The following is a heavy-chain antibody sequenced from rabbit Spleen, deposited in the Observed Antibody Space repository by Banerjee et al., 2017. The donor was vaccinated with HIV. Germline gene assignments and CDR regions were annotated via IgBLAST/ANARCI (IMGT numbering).Heavy chain of an antibody. CDR2: IDTGSGDT. CDR1: GFSFSSSYY. J-gene: IGHJ4*01. V-gene: IGHV1S40*01. D-gene: IGHD4-1*01. CDR3: ARSGYVGWGGDGDLTGNKL. Sequence: QSLEESGGDLVQPGASLTLTCTASGFSFSSSYYMCWVRQAPGKGLEWIGCIDTGSGDTAYATWAKGRFTISKTSSTTVTLQMTSLTAADTATYFCARSGYVGWGGDGDLTGNKLWGPGTLVTVS.